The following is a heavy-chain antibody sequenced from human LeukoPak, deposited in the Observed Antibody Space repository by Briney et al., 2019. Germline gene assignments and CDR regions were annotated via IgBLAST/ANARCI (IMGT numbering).Heavy chain of an antibody. V-gene: IGHV4-31*03. Sequence: KSSETLSLTCTVSGGSISSASYYWSWIRQHPGKGLEWIGHIYYSGTTYYNPSLKNRSNISVDTSKNHFSLKLTSVTAADTAVYYCAHFKGGSFDFWGQGTMVTVSS. D-gene: IGHD1-26*01. J-gene: IGHJ3*01. CDR1: GGSISSASYY. CDR3: AHFKGGSFDF. CDR2: IYYSGTT.